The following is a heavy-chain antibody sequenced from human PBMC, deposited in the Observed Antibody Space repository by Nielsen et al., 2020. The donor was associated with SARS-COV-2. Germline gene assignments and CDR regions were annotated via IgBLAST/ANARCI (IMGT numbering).Heavy chain of an antibody. Sequence: GESLKISCAASGFTFSSYGMHWVRQAPGKGLEWVAVISYDGSNKYYADSVKGRFTISRDNSKNTLYLQMNSLRAEDTAVYYCAKAVDYGGNDAFDIWGQGTMVTVSS. V-gene: IGHV3-30*18. J-gene: IGHJ3*02. D-gene: IGHD4-23*01. CDR1: GFTFSSYG. CDR2: ISYDGSNK. CDR3: AKAVDYGGNDAFDI.